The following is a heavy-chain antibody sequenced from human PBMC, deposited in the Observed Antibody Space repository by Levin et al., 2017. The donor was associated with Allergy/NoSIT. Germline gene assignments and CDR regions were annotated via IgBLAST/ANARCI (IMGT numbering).Heavy chain of an antibody. CDR1: GFTFSSNA. CDR3: AKGSSSWGPFAY. D-gene: IGHD6-6*01. J-gene: IGHJ4*02. Sequence: GGSLRLSCAASGFTFSSNAMSWVRQAPGKGLEWVSSISTSGGTTYYAGSVQGRFAISRDNSKNTLYLQMYTLRAEDTAVYYCAKGSSSWGPFAYWGQGTLVTVSS. V-gene: IGHV3-23*01. CDR2: ISTSGGTT.